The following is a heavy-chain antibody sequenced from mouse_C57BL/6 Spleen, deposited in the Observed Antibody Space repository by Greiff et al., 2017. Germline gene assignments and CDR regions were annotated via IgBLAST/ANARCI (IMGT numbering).Heavy chain of an antibody. CDR3: VRRDGGLFDY. CDR2: IYPRDGST. J-gene: IGHJ2*01. Sequence: QVQLKESGPELVKPGASVKLSCKASGYTFTSYDINWVKQRPGQGLEWIGWIYPRDGSTKYNEKFKGKATLTVDTSSSTAYMELHSLTSEDSAVYFCVRRDGGLFDYWGQGTTLTVSS. V-gene: IGHV1-85*01. D-gene: IGHD3-2*02. CDR1: GYTFTSYD.